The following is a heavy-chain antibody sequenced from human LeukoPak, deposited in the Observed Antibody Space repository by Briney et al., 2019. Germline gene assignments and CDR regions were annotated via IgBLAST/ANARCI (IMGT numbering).Heavy chain of an antibody. V-gene: IGHV4-39*01. CDR2: IYYSGST. Sequence: PSETLSLTCTVSGGSISSSSYYWGWIRQPPGKGLEWIGSIYYSGSTYYNPSLKGRVTISVDTSKNQFSLKLSSVTAADTAVYYCARRYCSSTGCYFGQEAYWFDPWGQGTLVTVSS. J-gene: IGHJ5*02. CDR3: ARRYCSSTGCYFGQEAYWFDP. D-gene: IGHD2-2*01. CDR1: GGSISSSSYY.